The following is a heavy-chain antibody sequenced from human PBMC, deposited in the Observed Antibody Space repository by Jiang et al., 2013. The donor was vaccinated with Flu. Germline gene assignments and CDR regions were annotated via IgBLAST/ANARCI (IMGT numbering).Heavy chain of an antibody. CDR1: GGSFSGYY. J-gene: IGHJ3*02. CDR2: INHSGST. V-gene: IGHV4-34*01. D-gene: IGHD2-2*01. Sequence: TCAVYGGSFSGYYWSWIRQPPGKGLEWIGEINHSGSTNYNPSLKSRVTISVDTSKNQFSLKLSSVTAADTAVYYCATLRGYQLLVPFDIWGQGTMVTVSS. CDR3: ATLRGYQLLVPFDI.